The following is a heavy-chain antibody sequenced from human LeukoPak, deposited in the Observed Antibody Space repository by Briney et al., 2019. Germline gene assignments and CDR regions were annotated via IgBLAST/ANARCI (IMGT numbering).Heavy chain of an antibody. CDR2: IYHSGST. J-gene: IGHJ6*03. V-gene: IGHV4-4*02. CDR1: GGSISSSNW. D-gene: IGHD3-10*01. Sequence: SGTLSLTCAVSGGSISSSNWWSWVRQPPGKGLEWIGEIYHSGSTNYNPSLKSRVTISVDTSKNQFSLKLSSVTAADTAVYYCARLWFGIDYYMDVWGKGTTVTVSS. CDR3: ARLWFGIDYYMDV.